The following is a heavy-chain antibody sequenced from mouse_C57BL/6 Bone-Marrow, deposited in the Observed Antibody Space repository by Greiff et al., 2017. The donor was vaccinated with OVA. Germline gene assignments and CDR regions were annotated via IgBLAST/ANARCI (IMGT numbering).Heavy chain of an antibody. CDR3: ARRAYGYDGAWFAY. J-gene: IGHJ3*01. Sequence: LVESGAELARPGASVKLSCKASGYTFTSYGISWVKQRTGQGLEWIGEIYPRSGNTYYNEKFKGKATLTADKSSSTAYMELRSLTSEDSAVYFCARRAYGYDGAWFAYWGQGTLVTVSA. D-gene: IGHD2-2*01. CDR2: IYPRSGNT. CDR1: GYTFTSYG. V-gene: IGHV1-81*01.